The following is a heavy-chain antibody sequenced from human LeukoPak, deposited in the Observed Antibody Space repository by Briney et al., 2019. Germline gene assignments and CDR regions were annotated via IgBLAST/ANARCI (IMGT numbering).Heavy chain of an antibody. CDR1: GFTFSTFA. J-gene: IGHJ4*02. Sequence: PGGSLRLSCAASGFTFSTFAMHWVRQAPGKGLEWVSVISYDGSNKYYTDSVKGRFTISRDNSKNTLYLQMNSLRAEDTAVYYCAKDYRPGRPYSGYFGYWGQGTLVTVSS. V-gene: IGHV3-30-3*01. CDR3: AKDYRPGRPYSGYFGY. D-gene: IGHD1-26*01. CDR2: ISYDGSNK.